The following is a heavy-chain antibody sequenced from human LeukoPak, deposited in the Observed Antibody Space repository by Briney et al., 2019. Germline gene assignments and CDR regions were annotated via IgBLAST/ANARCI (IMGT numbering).Heavy chain of an antibody. CDR1: GFTFSAYS. V-gene: IGHV3-30*02. Sequence: GGSLRLSCATSGFTFSAYSLSWVRQAPGKGLEWVTFIQYDGTNKYYADSVKGRFTISRDNSKNTLYLQMNSLRPEDTAVYYCARGQYYYDTSYWGQGTLVTVSS. CDR3: ARGQYYYDTSY. J-gene: IGHJ4*02. CDR2: IQYDGTNK. D-gene: IGHD3-22*01.